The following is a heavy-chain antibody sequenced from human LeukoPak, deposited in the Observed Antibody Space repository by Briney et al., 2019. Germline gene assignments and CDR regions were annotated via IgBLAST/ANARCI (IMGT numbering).Heavy chain of an antibody. J-gene: IGHJ4*02. V-gene: IGHV4-61*02. CDR2: IYTNGGA. CDR1: GGSVTSGNYY. Sequence: SQTLSLTCTVSGGSVTSGNYYWNWIRQPAGKGLEWIGRIYTNGGASYNPSLKSRVTISIDASKNQFSLKLSSVTAADTAVYYCAREPPGYWGQGTLVTVSS. CDR3: AREPPGY.